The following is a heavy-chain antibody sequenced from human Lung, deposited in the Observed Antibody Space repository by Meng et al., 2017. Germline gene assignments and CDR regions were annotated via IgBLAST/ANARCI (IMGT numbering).Heavy chain of an antibody. J-gene: IGHJ2*01. V-gene: IGHV4-34*01. CDR1: GGSFIGYD. CDR2: INHSGST. CDR3: ARPKQANWCFDL. D-gene: IGHD1/OR15-1a*01. Sequence: QVPVWRWGAGLFKPWGTLSLTCAVYGGSFIGYDWSWIRQPPGKGLEWIGEINHSGSTNYNPSLKSRVTISVDTSKNQFSLKLSSVTAADTAVYYCARPKQANWCFDLWGRGTLVTVSS.